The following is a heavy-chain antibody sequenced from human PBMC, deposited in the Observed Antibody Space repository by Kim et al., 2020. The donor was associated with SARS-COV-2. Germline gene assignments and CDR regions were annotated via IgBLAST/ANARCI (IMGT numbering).Heavy chain of an antibody. V-gene: IGHV1-69*13. CDR2: IIPIFGTA. CDR3: ARVHWNYGGEYYYYGMDV. CDR1: GGTFSSYA. Sequence: SVKVSCKASGGTFSSYAISWVRQAPGQGLEWMGGIIPIFGTANYAQKFQGRVTITADESTSTAYMELSSLRSEDTAVYYCARVHWNYGGEYYYYGMDVWGQGTTVTVSS. D-gene: IGHD1-7*01. J-gene: IGHJ6*02.